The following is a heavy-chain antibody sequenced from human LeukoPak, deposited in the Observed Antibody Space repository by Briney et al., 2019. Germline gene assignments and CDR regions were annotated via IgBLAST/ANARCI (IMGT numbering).Heavy chain of an antibody. J-gene: IGHJ4*02. Sequence: GEALKISCKGSGYSFTRQWIAWVRQMPGKGLEWVGIIYPGESETRYSPSFQGQVTISADKSIGTADLQCDRLEPSDTAMDYCANGGSMGPGLDYWGQGTLVTVSS. CDR3: ANGGSMGPGLDY. CDR1: GYSFTRQW. CDR2: IYPGESET. D-gene: IGHD2-15*01. V-gene: IGHV5-51*01.